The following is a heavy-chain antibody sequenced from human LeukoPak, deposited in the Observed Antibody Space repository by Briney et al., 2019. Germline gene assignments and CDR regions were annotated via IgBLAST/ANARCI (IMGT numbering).Heavy chain of an antibody. V-gene: IGHV3-30*02. J-gene: IGHJ4*02. Sequence: AGGSLRLSCAASGFTFGSYGMHWVRQAPGKGLEWVTFIRSDGSNKYYADSVKGRFTISRDNSKNTLYLQMNSLRAEDTAVYYCAKDPRRYSRTGGYFDYWGQGTLVTVSS. D-gene: IGHD6-13*01. CDR1: GFTFGSYG. CDR3: AKDPRRYSRTGGYFDY. CDR2: IRSDGSNK.